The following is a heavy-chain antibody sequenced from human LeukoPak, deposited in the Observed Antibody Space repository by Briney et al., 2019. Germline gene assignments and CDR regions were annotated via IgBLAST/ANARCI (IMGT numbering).Heavy chain of an antibody. CDR2: ISSSSSYI. CDR3: ARAAHTIFGEPNEFDY. CDR1: GFTFSSYS. Sequence: PGESLRLSCAASGFTFSSYSMNWVRQAPGKGLEWVSSISSSSSYIYYADSVKGRFTIPRDNAKNSLYLQMNSLRAEDTAVYYCARAAHTIFGEPNEFDYWGQGTLVTVSS. V-gene: IGHV3-21*01. D-gene: IGHD3-3*01. J-gene: IGHJ4*02.